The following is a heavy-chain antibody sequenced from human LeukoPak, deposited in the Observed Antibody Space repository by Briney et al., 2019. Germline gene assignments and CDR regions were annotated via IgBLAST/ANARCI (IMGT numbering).Heavy chain of an antibody. CDR3: ARGRGYSSSWYSGDNWFDP. CDR1: GGSISGSSYY. Sequence: PSETLSLTCTVSGGSISGSSYYWSWIRQPAGKGLEWIGRIYTSGSTNYNPSLKSRVTISVDTSKNQFSLKLSSVTAADTAVYYCARGRGYSSSWYSGDNWFDPWGQGTLVTVSS. D-gene: IGHD6-13*01. J-gene: IGHJ5*02. CDR2: IYTSGST. V-gene: IGHV4-61*02.